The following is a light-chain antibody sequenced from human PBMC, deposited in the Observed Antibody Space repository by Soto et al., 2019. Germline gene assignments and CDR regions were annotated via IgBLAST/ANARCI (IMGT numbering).Light chain of an antibody. V-gene: IGLV2-11*01. J-gene: IGLJ1*01. CDR2: DVS. CDR3: CSYAGSYTFYV. Sequence: QSALTQPRSVSGSPGQSVTICCTRTSSDVGGYNYVSWYQQHPGKAPKLMIYDVSERPSGVPDRFSGSKSGNTASLTISGLQAEDEADYYCCSYAGSYTFYVFGTGTKLTVL. CDR1: SSDVGGYNY.